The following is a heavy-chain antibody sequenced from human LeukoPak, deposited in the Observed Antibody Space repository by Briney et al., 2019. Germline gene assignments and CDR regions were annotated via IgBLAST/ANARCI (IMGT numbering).Heavy chain of an antibody. D-gene: IGHD3-10*01. CDR2: IWYNGSTK. Sequence: GRSLRLSCAASGFTFSSYGMHWVRQAPGKGLEWVAVIWYNGSTKYYADSVKGRFTISRDNSKNTLYLQMNSLRAEDTAVYYCARDKLGRGVITATIDYWGQGALVTVSS. CDR3: ARDKLGRGVITATIDY. CDR1: GFTFSSYG. V-gene: IGHV3-33*01. J-gene: IGHJ4*02.